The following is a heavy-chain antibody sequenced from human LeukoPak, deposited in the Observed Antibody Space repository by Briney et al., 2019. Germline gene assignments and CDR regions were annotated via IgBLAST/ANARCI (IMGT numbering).Heavy chain of an antibody. CDR3: AGYRSSTSCYKDYYYGMDV. Sequence: GGSLRLSCAASGFTFSSYAMSWVRQAPGKGLEWVSAISGSGGSTYYADSVKGRFTISRDNSKNTLYLQMNSLRAEDTAVYYCAGYRSSTSCYKDYYYGMDVWGQGTTVTVSS. CDR1: GFTFSSYA. CDR2: ISGSGGST. D-gene: IGHD2-2*02. J-gene: IGHJ6*02. V-gene: IGHV3-23*01.